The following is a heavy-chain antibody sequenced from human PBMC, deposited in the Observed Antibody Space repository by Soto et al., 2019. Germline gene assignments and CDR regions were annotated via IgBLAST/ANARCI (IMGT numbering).Heavy chain of an antibody. J-gene: IGHJ6*02. CDR1: GFTFSSYG. CDR3: ARDHVGTFPMYYYYGMDV. V-gene: IGHV3-33*01. D-gene: IGHD1-1*01. CDR2: IWYDGSNK. Sequence: GGSLRLSCAASGFTFSSYGMHWVRQAPGKGLEWVAVIWYDGSNKYYADSVKGRFTISRDNSKNTLYLQMNSLRAEDTAVYYCARDHVGTFPMYYYYGMDVWGQGTTVTVSS.